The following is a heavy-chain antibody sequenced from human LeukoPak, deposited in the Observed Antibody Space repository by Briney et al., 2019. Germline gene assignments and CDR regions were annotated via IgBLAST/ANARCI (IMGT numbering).Heavy chain of an antibody. V-gene: IGHV3-21*01. D-gene: IGHD3-16*01. J-gene: IGHJ3*02. CDR2: ISSSSSYI. CDR1: GFTFSSYS. CDR3: ARDGASYAFDI. Sequence: GGSLRLSCAASGFTFSSYSMNWVRQAPGKGLEWVSSISSSSSYIYYADSVKGRFTISRDNAKNSLYLQMNSLRAEDTAVYYCARDGASYAFDIWGQGTMVTVSS.